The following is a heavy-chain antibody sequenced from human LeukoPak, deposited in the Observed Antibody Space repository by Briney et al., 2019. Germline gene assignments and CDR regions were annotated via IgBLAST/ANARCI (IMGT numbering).Heavy chain of an antibody. V-gene: IGHV3-53*01. CDR3: ARDRGGNFDY. D-gene: IGHD1-26*01. CDR2: IYSGGST. J-gene: IGHJ4*02. CDR1: GFTVSSNY. Sequence: PGGSLRLSCAASGFTVSSNYMSWVRQAPGKGLEWVSAIYSGGSTSYADSVKGRFTISRDNSKNTLYLQMSSLRAEDTAVYYWARDRGGNFDYWGQGTLVTVSS.